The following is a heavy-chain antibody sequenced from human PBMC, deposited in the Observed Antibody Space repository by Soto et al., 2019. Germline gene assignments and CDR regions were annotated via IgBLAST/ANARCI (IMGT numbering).Heavy chain of an antibody. CDR3: AREHYYASSGYYYY. V-gene: IGHV3-7*01. J-gene: IGHJ4*02. CDR2: IKQDGSEK. D-gene: IGHD3-22*01. Sequence: GGSLRLSCAASGFTLSSYWMSWVRQAPGKGLEWVANIKQDGSEKYYVDSVKGRCTISRDNAKNSLYLQMNSLRAEDTAVYYCAREHYYASSGYYYYWGQGTLVTVSS. CDR1: GFTLSSYW.